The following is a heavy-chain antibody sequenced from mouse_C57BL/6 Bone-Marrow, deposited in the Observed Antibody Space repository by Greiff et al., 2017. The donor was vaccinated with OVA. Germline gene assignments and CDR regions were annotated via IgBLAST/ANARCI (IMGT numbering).Heavy chain of an antibody. Sequence: VKLQQSGAELVRPGASVTLSCKASGYTFTDYEMHWVKQTPVHGLEWIGAIDPETGGTAYNQKFKGKAILTADKSSSTAYMELRSLTSEDSAVYYCTPYYYGSSYGAMDYWGQGTSVTVSS. CDR2: IDPETGGT. J-gene: IGHJ4*01. CDR3: TPYYYGSSYGAMDY. V-gene: IGHV1-15*01. CDR1: GYTFTDYE. D-gene: IGHD1-1*01.